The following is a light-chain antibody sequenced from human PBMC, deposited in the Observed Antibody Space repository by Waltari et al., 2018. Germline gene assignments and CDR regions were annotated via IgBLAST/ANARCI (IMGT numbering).Light chain of an antibody. CDR2: GAA. J-gene: IGKJ3*01. CDR1: QYISTG. Sequence: TQITQSPSSLSACVGARVAITCRASQYISTGVAWYQQKPGTAPKLLISGAAGLESGVPSRFSGSGSGTDFTLTISSLQPEDFATYFWQQYYSLSFFGPGTKVDVE. V-gene: IGKV1-NL1*01. CDR3: QQYYSLSF.